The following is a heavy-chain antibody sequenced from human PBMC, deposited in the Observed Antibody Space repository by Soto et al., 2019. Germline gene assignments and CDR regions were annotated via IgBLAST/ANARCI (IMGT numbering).Heavy chain of an antibody. V-gene: IGHV4-30-4*01. CDR1: GGSISSGDYY. D-gene: IGHD2-8*02. J-gene: IGHJ6*02. Sequence: PSETLSPTCTVSGGSISSGDYYWSWIRQPPGKGLEWIGYIYYSGSTYYNPSLKSRVTISVDTSKNQFSLKLSSVTAADTAVYYCARVLEVPYYYGMDVWGQGTTVTVSS. CDR3: ARVLEVPYYYGMDV. CDR2: IYYSGST.